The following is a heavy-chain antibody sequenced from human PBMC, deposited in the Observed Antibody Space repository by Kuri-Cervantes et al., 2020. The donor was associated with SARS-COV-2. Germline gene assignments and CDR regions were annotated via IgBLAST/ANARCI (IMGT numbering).Heavy chain of an antibody. CDR3: AKARYYYDSSRPTFDY. CDR2: IKQDGSEK. V-gene: IGHV3-7*03. Sequence: GESLKISCAASGFTLSSYWMSWVRQAPGKGLEWVANIKQDGSEKYYVDSVKGRFTISRDNAKNSLYLQMNSLRAEDTAVYYCAKARYYYDSSRPTFDYWGQGTLVTVSS. J-gene: IGHJ4*02. CDR1: GFTLSSYW. D-gene: IGHD3-22*01.